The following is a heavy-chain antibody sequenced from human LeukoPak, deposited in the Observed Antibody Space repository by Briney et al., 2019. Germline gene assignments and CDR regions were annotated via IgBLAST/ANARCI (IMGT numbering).Heavy chain of an antibody. CDR3: ARGGSANNPRQFDY. CDR1: AFSFGDHY. V-gene: IGHV3-72*01. CDR2: SRNKLNSYTT. Sequence: GGSLRLSCVAAAFSFGDHYIDWVRQAPGKGLEWIGRSRNKLNSYTTEYAASVTGRFTISRDVSENSLYLQMNGLKTEDTSVYYCARGGSANNPRQFDYWGQGTLVTVSS. D-gene: IGHD1-26*01. J-gene: IGHJ4*02.